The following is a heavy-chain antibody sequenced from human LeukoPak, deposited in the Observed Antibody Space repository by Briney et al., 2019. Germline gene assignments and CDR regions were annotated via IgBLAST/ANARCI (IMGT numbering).Heavy chain of an antibody. CDR2: INHSGST. J-gene: IGHJ5*02. Sequence: PSETLSLTCAVYSGSFSGYYWSWIRQPPGKGLEWIGEINHSGSTNYKPSLKSRVTISVDTSKNQFSLKLSSVTAADTAVYYCARVRGGTGTRAYNWFDPWGQGTLVTVSS. CDR1: SGSFSGYY. D-gene: IGHD1-7*01. V-gene: IGHV4-34*01. CDR3: ARVRGGTGTRAYNWFDP.